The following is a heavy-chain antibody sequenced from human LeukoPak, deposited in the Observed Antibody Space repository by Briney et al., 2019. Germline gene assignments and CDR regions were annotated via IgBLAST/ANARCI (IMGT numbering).Heavy chain of an antibody. CDR2: IYTSGSM. J-gene: IGHJ5*02. V-gene: IGHV4-61*02. D-gene: IGHD3-10*01. CDR1: GGSISSGSYC. Sequence: PSETLSLTCTVSGGSISSGSYCWRWIGQPAGKGLEWIGGIYTSGSMNYDPSHKSRVTISVDTSRTQFSLKLSSVTAADTAVYYCARDSLSFRLGELYHNWFDPWGQGTLVTVSS. CDR3: ARDSLSFRLGELYHNWFDP.